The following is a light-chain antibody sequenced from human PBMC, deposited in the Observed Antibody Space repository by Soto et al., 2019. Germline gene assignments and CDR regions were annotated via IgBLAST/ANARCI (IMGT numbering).Light chain of an antibody. CDR3: QQYNNWPPIT. Sequence: LMTQSPASLSVSPGERVTLSCRASQSVGTRLAWYQQKPGQAPRLLIYGASTRATGIPARFSGSGSATEFTLTISRLQSEDFAIYYCQQYNNWPPITFGQGTRLEIK. V-gene: IGKV3-15*01. J-gene: IGKJ5*01. CDR1: QSVGTR. CDR2: GAS.